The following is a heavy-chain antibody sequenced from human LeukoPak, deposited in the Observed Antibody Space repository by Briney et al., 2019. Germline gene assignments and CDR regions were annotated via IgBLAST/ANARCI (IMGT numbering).Heavy chain of an antibody. CDR2: FYTSDNT. J-gene: IGHJ2*01. CDR3: AREVSRDAGARYFDL. D-gene: IGHD1-1*01. CDR1: GGSISSYY. Sequence: SETLSLTCTVSGGSISSYYWSWIRQPAGKGLEWIGRFYTSDNTNYNPSLKSRVTMSVDTSKNQFSLTLSSVTAADTAVYYCAREVSRDAGARYFDLWGRGTLVTVSS. V-gene: IGHV4-4*07.